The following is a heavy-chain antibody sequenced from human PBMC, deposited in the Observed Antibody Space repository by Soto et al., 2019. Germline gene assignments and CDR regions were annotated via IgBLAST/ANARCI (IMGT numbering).Heavy chain of an antibody. D-gene: IGHD3-22*01. Sequence: SVKVSCKASGGTFSSYAISWVRQAPGQGLEWMGGIIPIFGTANYAQKLQGRVTITADKSTSTAYMELSSLRSEDTAVYYCAAVHYYDSSGYYRLDYWGHGNLVTVSS. J-gene: IGHJ4*01. CDR3: AAVHYYDSSGYYRLDY. V-gene: IGHV1-69*06. CDR1: GGTFSSYA. CDR2: IIPIFGTA.